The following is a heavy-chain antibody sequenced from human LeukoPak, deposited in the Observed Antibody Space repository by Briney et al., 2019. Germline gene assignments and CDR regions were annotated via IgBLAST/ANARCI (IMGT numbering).Heavy chain of an antibody. J-gene: IGHJ4*02. V-gene: IGHV1-69*04. D-gene: IGHD2-21*02. CDR2: IIPILGIA. Sequence: GASVKVSCKASGGTFSSYAISWVRQAPGQGLEWMGRIIPILGIANYAQKFQGRVTITADKSTSTAYMELSSLRSEDTAVYYCASSYCGGDCYSLYWGQGALVTVSS. CDR1: GGTFSSYA. CDR3: ASSYCGGDCYSLY.